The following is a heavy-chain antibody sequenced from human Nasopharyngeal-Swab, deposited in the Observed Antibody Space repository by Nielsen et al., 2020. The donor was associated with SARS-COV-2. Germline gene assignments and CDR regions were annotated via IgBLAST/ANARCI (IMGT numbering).Heavy chain of an antibody. CDR3: AKDRYSWVAAAAPGVYFGY. Sequence: GESLKISCAASGSTFRSYAMSWVRQAPGKGLEWVSAISGSGGSTYYADSVKGRFTISRDNSKNTLYLQMNSLRAEDTAVYYCAKDRYSWVAAAAPGVYFGYWGQGTLVTVSS. CDR1: GSTFRSYA. CDR2: ISGSGGST. D-gene: IGHD6-13*01. J-gene: IGHJ4*02. V-gene: IGHV3-23*01.